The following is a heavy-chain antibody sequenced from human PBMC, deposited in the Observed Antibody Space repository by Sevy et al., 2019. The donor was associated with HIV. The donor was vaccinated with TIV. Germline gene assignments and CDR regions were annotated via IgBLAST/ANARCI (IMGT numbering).Heavy chain of an antibody. J-gene: IGHJ6*02. CDR1: GYTLTELS. D-gene: IGHD3-16*01. Sequence: ASVKVSCKVSGYTLTELSMHWVRQAPGKGLEWMGGFDPEDGETNYAQKFQGRVTMTEDTSTDTAYMELSSLRSEETAVYYCARLNALGTRYYYYYGMDVWGQGTTVTVSS. CDR3: ARLNALGTRYYYYYGMDV. CDR2: FDPEDGET. V-gene: IGHV1-24*01.